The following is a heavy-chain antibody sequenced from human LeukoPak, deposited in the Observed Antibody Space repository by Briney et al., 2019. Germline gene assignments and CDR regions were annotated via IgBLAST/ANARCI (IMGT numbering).Heavy chain of an antibody. Sequence: GGSLRLSCAASGFTFSSYGMHWVRQAPRKGLERVAFIRYDGSNKYYADSVKGRFTISRDNSKNTLYLQMNSLRAEDTAVYYCAKDQYCTNGVCSDDAFDIWGQGTMVTVSS. V-gene: IGHV3-30*02. CDR1: GFTFSSYG. J-gene: IGHJ3*02. D-gene: IGHD2-8*01. CDR3: AKDQYCTNGVCSDDAFDI. CDR2: IRYDGSNK.